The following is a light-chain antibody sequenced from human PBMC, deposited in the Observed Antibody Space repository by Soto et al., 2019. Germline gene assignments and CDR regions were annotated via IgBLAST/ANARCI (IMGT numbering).Light chain of an antibody. CDR2: WAS. V-gene: IGKV4-1*01. J-gene: IGKJ5*01. CDR1: QSVLYSSNNKNY. Sequence: DIVMTQSPDSLAVSLGERATINCKSTQSVLYSSNNKNYLAWYQQKVGQPPKLLIYWASTRESGVPDRFSGSGSGTDFTLTISSLNAEDVAVYYCQQYYTSPITFGQGTRLEIK. CDR3: QQYYTSPIT.